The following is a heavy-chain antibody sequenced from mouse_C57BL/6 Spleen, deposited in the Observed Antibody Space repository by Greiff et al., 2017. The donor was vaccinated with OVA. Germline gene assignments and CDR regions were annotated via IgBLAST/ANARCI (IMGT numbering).Heavy chain of an antibody. Sequence: QVQLQQPGAELVKPGASVKLSCKASGYTFTSYWMHWVKQRPGQGLEWIGMIHPNSGSTNYNEKFKSKATLTIDKSYSTAYMQLSSLTSEDSAVYYCARSSYYDCSGYGGDDWGQGTSVTV. V-gene: IGHV1-64*01. CDR2: IHPNSGST. CDR3: ARSSYYDCSGYGGDD. D-gene: IGHD1-1*01. CDR1: GYTFTSYW. J-gene: IGHJ4*01.